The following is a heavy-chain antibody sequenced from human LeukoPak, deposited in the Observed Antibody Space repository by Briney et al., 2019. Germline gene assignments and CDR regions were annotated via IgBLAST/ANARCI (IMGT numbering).Heavy chain of an antibody. Sequence: ASETLSLTCTVSGGSISSSSYYWGWIRQPPGKGLEWIGSIYYSGSTYYNPSLKSRVTISVDTSKNQFSLKLSSVTAADTAVYYCARTTMVRGTYYMDVWGKGTTVTISS. V-gene: IGHV4-39*07. D-gene: IGHD3-10*01. J-gene: IGHJ6*03. CDR2: IYYSGST. CDR1: GGSISSSSYY. CDR3: ARTTMVRGTYYMDV.